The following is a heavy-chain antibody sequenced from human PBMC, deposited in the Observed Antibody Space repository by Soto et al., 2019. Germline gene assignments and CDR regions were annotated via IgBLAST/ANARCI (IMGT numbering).Heavy chain of an antibody. Sequence: QVQLVESGGGLVKPGGSLRLSCVASGFTFSDYYMSWIRQAPGKGLEWVSYISTSGNTIYYADSVKGRFTISRDTPKNALYLQMNSLRAEDTAVYYCARAGKPPGWNSWGQGTLVTVSS. J-gene: IGHJ4*02. V-gene: IGHV3-11*01. CDR2: ISTSGNTI. D-gene: IGHD1-7*01. CDR1: GFTFSDYY. CDR3: ARAGKPPGWNS.